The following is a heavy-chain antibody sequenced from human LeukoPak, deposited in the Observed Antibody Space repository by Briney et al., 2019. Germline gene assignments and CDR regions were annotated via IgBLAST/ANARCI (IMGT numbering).Heavy chain of an antibody. D-gene: IGHD3-22*01. J-gene: IGHJ3*02. CDR1: GFTVSSNY. CDR2: IYSGGST. CDR3: ARVADSSGYSAFDI. Sequence: GGSLRLSCAASGFTVSSNYMSWVRQAPGKGLEWVSVIYSGGSTYYADSVEGRFTISRDNSKNTLYLQMNSLRAEDTAVYYCARVADSSGYSAFDIWGQGTMVTVSS. V-gene: IGHV3-66*02.